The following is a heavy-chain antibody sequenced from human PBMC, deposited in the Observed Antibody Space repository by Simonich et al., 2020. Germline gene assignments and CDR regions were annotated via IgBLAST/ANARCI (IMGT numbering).Heavy chain of an antibody. D-gene: IGHD6-6*01. J-gene: IGHJ4*02. CDR3: ARRSYSSSSYFDY. CDR2: INWNGGST. Sequence: EVQLVESGGGVVRPGGSRRLSCAASGCTFDDYGMSWVRQAPGKGLEWGSGINWNGGSTCYADSVKGRFTISRDNAKNSLYLQMNSLRAEDTALYYCARRSYSSSSYFDYWGQGTLVTVSS. CDR1: GCTFDDYG. V-gene: IGHV3-20*04.